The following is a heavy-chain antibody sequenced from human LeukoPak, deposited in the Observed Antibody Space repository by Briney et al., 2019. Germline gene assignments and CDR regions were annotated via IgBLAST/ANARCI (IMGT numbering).Heavy chain of an antibody. D-gene: IGHD3-22*01. Sequence: PSQTLSLTCTVSGGSISSGSYFWSWIRQPAGEGLEWIGYIYYSGSTNYNPSLKSRVTISVDTSKKQFSLKLSSVTAADTAVYYCARDLRYDSSGWAFDCWGQGTLVTVSS. J-gene: IGHJ4*02. CDR2: IYYSGST. CDR3: ARDLRYDSSGWAFDC. CDR1: GGSISSGSYF. V-gene: IGHV4-61*10.